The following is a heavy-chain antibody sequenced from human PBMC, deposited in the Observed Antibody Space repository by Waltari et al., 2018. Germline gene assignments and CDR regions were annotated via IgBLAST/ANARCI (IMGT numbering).Heavy chain of an antibody. D-gene: IGHD2-2*01. CDR2: IRYEGSDR. CDR1: GFLFNNYD. J-gene: IGHJ4*02. Sequence: QVQLVESGGGVVQPGGSLSLSCAASGFLFNNYDMHWVRPAPGEGLEWVAFIRYEGSDRKYAESVKGRFTTPRDNSNNMLFLEMNSLRPEDTTVYYCAKDPGSSTSYGIDYWGQGTLVTVSS. CDR3: AKDPGSSTSYGIDY. V-gene: IGHV3-30*02.